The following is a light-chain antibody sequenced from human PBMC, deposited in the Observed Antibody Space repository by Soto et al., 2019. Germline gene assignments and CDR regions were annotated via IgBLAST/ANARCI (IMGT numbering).Light chain of an antibody. V-gene: IGKV1-39*01. J-gene: IGKJ1*01. CDR2: AAS. CDR1: QSISSY. CDR3: QPSFYTPPVT. Sequence: DIQMTQSPSSLSASVGDRVTITCRASQSISSYLNWYQQKPGKATKLLIYAASSLQRGVPSRFSGSGSETEFTLTISSLQPEDFATYYCQPSFYTPPVTFGQGTKVEIK.